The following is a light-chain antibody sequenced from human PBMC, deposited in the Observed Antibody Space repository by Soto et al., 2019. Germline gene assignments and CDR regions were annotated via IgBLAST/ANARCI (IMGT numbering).Light chain of an antibody. V-gene: IGLV2-23*02. CDR3: CSYAGSSTPYV. J-gene: IGLJ1*01. CDR2: EVT. Sequence: QSVLTQPASVSGSPGQSITISCTGTSSDVGSYNLVSWYQHHPGKAPKLMIYEVTKRPSGVSNRFSGSKSANTASLTISGLQAEDEADYYCCSYAGSSTPYVFGTGTKVTVL. CDR1: SSDVGSYNL.